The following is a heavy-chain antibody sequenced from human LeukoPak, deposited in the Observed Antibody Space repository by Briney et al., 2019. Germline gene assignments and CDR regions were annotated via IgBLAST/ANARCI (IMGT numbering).Heavy chain of an antibody. CDR1: GGSISSGGYY. Sequence: PSQTLSLTCTVSGGSISSGGYYWSWIRQHPGKGLEWIGYIYYSGSTYYNPSLKSRVTISVDTSKNQFSLKLSSVTAADTAVYYCAGDGGYSYGYGDAFDIWGQGTMVTVSS. J-gene: IGHJ3*02. CDR2: IYYSGST. V-gene: IGHV4-31*03. D-gene: IGHD5-18*01. CDR3: AGDGGYSYGYGDAFDI.